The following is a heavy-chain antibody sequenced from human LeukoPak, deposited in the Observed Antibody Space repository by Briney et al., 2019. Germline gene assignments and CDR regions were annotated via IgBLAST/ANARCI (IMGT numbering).Heavy chain of an antibody. CDR3: ARDRGVDYCSGGSCSHYYYYMDV. CDR1: GYTFTGFY. J-gene: IGHJ6*03. V-gene: IGHV1-2*02. CDR2: IKPNSGDT. Sequence: ASVKVSCKASGYTFTGFYMHWVRQAPGQGLEWMGWIKPNSGDTNYAQKFQGRVTMTRDTSISTAYMELSRLRSDDTAVYYCARDRGVDYCSGGSCSHYYYYMDVWGKGTTVTIS. D-gene: IGHD2-15*01.